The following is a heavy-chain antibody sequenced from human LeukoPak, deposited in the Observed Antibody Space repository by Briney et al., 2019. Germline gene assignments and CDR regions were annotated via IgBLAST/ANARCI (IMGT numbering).Heavy chain of an antibody. Sequence: PGRSLRLSCAASGFTFSSYGMHWVRQAPGKGLEWVAVISYDGSNKYYADSVKGRFTISRDNSKNTLYLQMNSLRAEDTAVYYRAKDNSPGYCSGGSCYSEFDPWGQGTLVTVSP. CDR1: GFTFSSYG. CDR2: ISYDGSNK. D-gene: IGHD2-15*01. J-gene: IGHJ5*02. CDR3: AKDNSPGYCSGGSCYSEFDP. V-gene: IGHV3-30*18.